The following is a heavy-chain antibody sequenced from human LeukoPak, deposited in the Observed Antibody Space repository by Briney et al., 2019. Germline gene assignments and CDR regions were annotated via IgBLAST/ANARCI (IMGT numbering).Heavy chain of an antibody. Sequence: VSPSETPSLICTVSGGSISSSSYYWRWIRQPPGKGLEWIGCIYYSGSTYYNPSLKSRVTISIDTSKNQFSLKLSSVTAADTAVYYCAREGVTKYYFDYWGQGTLVTVSS. CDR1: GGSISSSSYY. CDR2: IYYSGST. D-gene: IGHD4-23*01. J-gene: IGHJ4*02. CDR3: AREGVTKYYFDY. V-gene: IGHV4-39*02.